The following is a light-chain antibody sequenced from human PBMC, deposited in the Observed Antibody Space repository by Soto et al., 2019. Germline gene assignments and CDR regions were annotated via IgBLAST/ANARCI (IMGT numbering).Light chain of an antibody. CDR1: QSVSSD. CDR2: GES. V-gene: IGKV3-11*01. Sequence: EVVLTQSPATLSLSPGERATLSCRASQSVSSDLAWYHQKPGKAPRLLIYGESNRATGIPARVSGTGSGTDFTLTISSLEAEDFAVYYCQPRKTFGQGTKVDI. J-gene: IGKJ1*01. CDR3: QPRKT.